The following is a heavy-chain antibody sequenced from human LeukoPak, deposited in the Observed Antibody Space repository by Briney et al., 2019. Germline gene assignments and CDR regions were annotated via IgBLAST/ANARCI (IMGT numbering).Heavy chain of an antibody. CDR1: GFTFTNAW. V-gene: IGHV3-15*01. CDR2: INSKTDGGTT. CDR3: ATVYWYFDL. J-gene: IGHJ2*01. Sequence: GGSLRLSCSASGFTFTNAWMSWVRQAPGKGLEWVGLINSKTDGGTTDYAAPVQGRFTISRDDSNNTLHLQMSSLKTEDTGVYYCATVYWYFDLWGPGTLLSVSA.